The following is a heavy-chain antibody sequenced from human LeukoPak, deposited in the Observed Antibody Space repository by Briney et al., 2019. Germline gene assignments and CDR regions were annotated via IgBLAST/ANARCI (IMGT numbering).Heavy chain of an antibody. CDR1: GGTFTIYA. CDR3: ETYYYDSSCYLGVDY. CDR2: IITIFGTA. J-gene: IGHJ4*02. V-gene: IGHV1-69*13. Sequence: SVTVSFTASGGTFTIYAISWVRQAPGQGLEWMGGIITIFGTANYAQKFQGRVTITADGSTRTAYMELSSLRSEDTAVYYCETYYYDSSCYLGVDYLGQGALVTVSS. D-gene: IGHD3-22*01.